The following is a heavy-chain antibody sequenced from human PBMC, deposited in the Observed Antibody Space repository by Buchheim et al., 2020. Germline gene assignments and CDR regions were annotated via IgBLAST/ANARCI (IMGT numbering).Heavy chain of an antibody. CDR1: GYTFTGYY. J-gene: IGHJ4*02. Sequence: QVQLVQSGAEVKKPGASVKVSCKASGYTFTGYYMHWVRQAPGQGLEWMGRINPNSGGTNYAQKFQGRVTMTRDTSISTAYMELSRLRSDDTAVYYCALERYSSSWYRGLPPYYFDYWGQGTL. D-gene: IGHD6-13*01. CDR2: INPNSGGT. CDR3: ALERYSSSWYRGLPPYYFDY. V-gene: IGHV1-2*06.